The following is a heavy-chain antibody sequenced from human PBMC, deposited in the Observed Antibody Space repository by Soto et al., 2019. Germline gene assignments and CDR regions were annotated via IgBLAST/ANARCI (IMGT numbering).Heavy chain of an antibody. CDR2: IDSGSRTM. V-gene: IGHV3-48*02. Sequence: EVQLVESGGDLVQPGGSLRLSCVVSGFTFMSYSMNWVRQAPGKGLEWISCIDSGSRTMDYAESVKGRFIISRDNAKNTLYLQMNSLRDEDTAVYYCAKDLSVAVAGALWGQGTLVTVSS. CDR3: AKDLSVAVAGAL. D-gene: IGHD6-19*01. CDR1: GFTFMSYS. J-gene: IGHJ4*02.